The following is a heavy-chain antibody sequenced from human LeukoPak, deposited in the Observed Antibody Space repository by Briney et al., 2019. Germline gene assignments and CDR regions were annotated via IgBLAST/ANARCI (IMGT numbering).Heavy chain of an antibody. Sequence: GASVKVSCKASGYTFTGYCVHWVRQAPGQGLEWMGRINPNSGDTNYAQKFQGRVTMTRDTSISTAYMELSRLRSDDTAVYYCATLNWNRGLYWGQGTLVTVSS. CDR1: GYTFTGYC. D-gene: IGHD1-1*01. V-gene: IGHV1-2*06. CDR3: ATLNWNRGLY. J-gene: IGHJ4*02. CDR2: INPNSGDT.